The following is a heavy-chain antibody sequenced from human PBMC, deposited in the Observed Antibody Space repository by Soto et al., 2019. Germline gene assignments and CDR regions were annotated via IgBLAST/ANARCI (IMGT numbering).Heavy chain of an antibody. CDR1: GFTFSSYC. J-gene: IGHJ4*02. D-gene: IGHD6-6*01. V-gene: IGHV3-33*01. CDR2: IWYDGSNK. Sequence: GSLSLPCAASGFTFSSYCMHWVRQAPGKGLEGVAVIWYDGSNKYYADSVKGRFTISRDNSKNTLYLQMNSLRAEDTAVYYCARDSEGPYSSSGNFDYWGQGTLVTVSS. CDR3: ARDSEGPYSSSGNFDY.